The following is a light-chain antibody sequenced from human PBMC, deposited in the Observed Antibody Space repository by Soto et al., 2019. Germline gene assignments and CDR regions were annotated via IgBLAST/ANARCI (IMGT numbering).Light chain of an antibody. CDR2: GAS. CDR3: QQYGSSPPMYT. V-gene: IGKV3-20*01. Sequence: EMVLTQSPGTLSLSPGERATLSCRASQSVSSSYLAWYQQKPGQAPRLLIYGASSRATGIPDRFSGSGSGTDFTFTISSLEPEDFAVYDCQQYGSSPPMYTFGQGTKLEIK. CDR1: QSVSSSY. J-gene: IGKJ2*01.